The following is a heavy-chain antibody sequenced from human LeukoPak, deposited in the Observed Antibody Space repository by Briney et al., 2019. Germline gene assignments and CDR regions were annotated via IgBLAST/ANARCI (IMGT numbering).Heavy chain of an antibody. CDR2: VFTSGTT. J-gene: IGHJ4*02. CDR3: ARHSPTGWYYFDS. Sequence: SETLSLTCSVSGESLTSFDWSWIRQPPGKGLEWVGQVFTSGTTAYSASLKCRLTISLDKSNNQFSLKLISVTAADTAVYYCARHSPTGWYYFDSWGQGALVIVSS. V-gene: IGHV4-4*07. CDR1: GESLTSFD. D-gene: IGHD6-19*01.